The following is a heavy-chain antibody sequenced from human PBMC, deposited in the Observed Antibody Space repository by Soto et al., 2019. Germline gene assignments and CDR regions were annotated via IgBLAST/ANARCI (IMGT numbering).Heavy chain of an antibody. CDR1: GFTFSHAW. J-gene: IGHJ4*02. Sequence: EVQLVESGGGLVKPGGSLRLSCAASGFTFSHAWMSWVRQAPGKGLEWVGRIKSKTDGATTDYAALVRGRFTISRDDSKNTLYLQMNSLKSEDTGLYYCSTDQTGTTDYWGQGTLVTVSS. V-gene: IGHV3-15*01. CDR3: STDQTGTTDY. D-gene: IGHD1-1*01. CDR2: IKSKTDGATT.